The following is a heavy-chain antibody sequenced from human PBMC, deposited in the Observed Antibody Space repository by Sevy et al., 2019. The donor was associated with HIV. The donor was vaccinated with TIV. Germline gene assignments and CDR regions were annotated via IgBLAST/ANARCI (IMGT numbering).Heavy chain of an antibody. CDR3: ARDEARAAAGYFDY. Sequence: GGSLRLSCAASGFTFSSYAMHWVRQAPGKGLEWVAVISYDGSNKYYADSVKGRFTISRDKSKNTLYLQMNSLRAEDTAVYYCARDEARAAAGYFDYWGQGTLVTVSS. V-gene: IGHV3-30-3*01. J-gene: IGHJ4*02. CDR1: GFTFSSYA. CDR2: ISYDGSNK. D-gene: IGHD6-13*01.